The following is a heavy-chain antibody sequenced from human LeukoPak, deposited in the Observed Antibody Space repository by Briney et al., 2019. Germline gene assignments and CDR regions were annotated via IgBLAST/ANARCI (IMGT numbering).Heavy chain of an antibody. V-gene: IGHV3-21*01. CDR1: GFTFSSYS. CDR3: ARDRGDEMAKIDPSTDY. Sequence: GGSLRLSCAASGFTFSSYSMNWVRQAPGKGLEWVSSISSSSSYIYYADSVKGRFTISRDNAKNSLYLQMNSLRAEDTAVYYCARDRGDEMAKIDPSTDYWGQGTLVTVSS. CDR2: ISSSSSYI. D-gene: IGHD5-24*01. J-gene: IGHJ4*02.